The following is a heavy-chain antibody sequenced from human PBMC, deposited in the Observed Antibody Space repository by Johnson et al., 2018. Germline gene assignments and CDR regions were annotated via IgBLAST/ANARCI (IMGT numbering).Heavy chain of an antibody. V-gene: IGHV3-23*04. CDR1: GFTFSSYA. D-gene: IGHD3-22*01. CDR2: ISGSGGST. J-gene: IGHJ6*02. Sequence: QLVESGGGLVQPGGSLRLSCAASGFTFSSYAMSWVRQAPGKGLEWVSAISGSGGSTYYADSVKGRFTISRDNSKTTLYLQMNSLRSEDTAVYYCAKDSSSGYYYYYYGMDGWGQGTTVTVS. CDR3: AKDSSSGYYYYYYGMDG.